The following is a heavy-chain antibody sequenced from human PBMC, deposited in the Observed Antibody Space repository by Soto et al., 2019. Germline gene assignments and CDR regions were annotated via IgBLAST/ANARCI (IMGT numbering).Heavy chain of an antibody. J-gene: IGHJ6*02. CDR2: ISSSSSSI. Sequence: GGSLRLSCAASGFTFSSYIMNWVRQAPGKGLEWVSYISSSSSSIYYADSVKGRFTISRDNAKNSLYLQMNSLRDEDTAVYYCARAAGAAARYRYYYGMDVWGQGTTVTVSS. CDR3: ARAAGAAARYRYYYGMDV. V-gene: IGHV3-48*02. CDR1: GFTFSSYI. D-gene: IGHD6-6*01.